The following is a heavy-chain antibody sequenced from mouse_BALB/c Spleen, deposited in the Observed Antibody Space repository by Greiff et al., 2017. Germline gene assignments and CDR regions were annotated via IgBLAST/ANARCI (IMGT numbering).Heavy chain of an antibody. Sequence: QVQLKESGAELVRPGSSVKISCKASGYAFSSYWMNWVKQRPGQGLEWIGQIYPGDGDTNYNGKFKGKATLTADKSSSTAYMQLSSLTSEDSAVYFCASEGNDYDGVDYWGQGTTLTVSS. CDR3: ASEGNDYDGVDY. V-gene: IGHV1-80*01. CDR1: GYAFSSYW. CDR2: IYPGDGDT. D-gene: IGHD2-4*01. J-gene: IGHJ2*01.